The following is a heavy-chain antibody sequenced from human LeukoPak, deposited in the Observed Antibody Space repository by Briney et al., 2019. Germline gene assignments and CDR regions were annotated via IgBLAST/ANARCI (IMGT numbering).Heavy chain of an antibody. Sequence: PSETLSLTCAVYGGSFSGYYWSWIRQPPGKGLEWIGEINHSGSTNYNPSLKSRVTISVDTSKNQFSLKLSSVTAADTAVYYCAFQWLVFGYYYGMDVWGQGTTVTVSS. CDR2: INHSGST. J-gene: IGHJ6*02. D-gene: IGHD6-19*01. CDR1: GGSFSGYY. CDR3: AFQWLVFGYYYGMDV. V-gene: IGHV4-34*01.